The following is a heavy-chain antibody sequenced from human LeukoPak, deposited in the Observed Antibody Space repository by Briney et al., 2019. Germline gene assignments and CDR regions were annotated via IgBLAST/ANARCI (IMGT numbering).Heavy chain of an antibody. D-gene: IGHD3-22*01. CDR3: ARARHYYDSSGYSDY. CDR2: INPNSGGT. J-gene: IGHJ4*02. V-gene: IGHV1-2*02. Sequence: ASVKVSCKASGYTFTGYYMHWVRQAPGQGPEWMGWINPNSGGTNYAQKFQGRVTMTRDTSISTAYMELSRLRSDDTAVYYCARARHYYDSSGYSDYWGQGTLVTVSS. CDR1: GYTFTGYY.